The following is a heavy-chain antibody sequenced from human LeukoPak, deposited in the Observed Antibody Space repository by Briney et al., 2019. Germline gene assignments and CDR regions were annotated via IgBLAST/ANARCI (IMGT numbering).Heavy chain of an antibody. CDR2: IYYSGRT. J-gene: IGHJ4*02. D-gene: IGHD1-20*01. CDR1: GGSVSTYY. CDR3: ARGPDITPADY. Sequence: SETLSLTCAVSGGSVSTYYWTWIRQPPGKGLEWIGYIYYSGRTNYNPSLKSRVTISIDTSKNQFSLKLSSVTAADTAVYYCARGPDITPADYWGQGTLVTVSS. V-gene: IGHV4-59*08.